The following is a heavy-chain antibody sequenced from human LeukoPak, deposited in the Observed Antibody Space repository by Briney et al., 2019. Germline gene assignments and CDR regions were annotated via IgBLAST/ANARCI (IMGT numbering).Heavy chain of an antibody. D-gene: IGHD6-13*01. V-gene: IGHV3-20*04. J-gene: IGHJ4*02. CDR3: ARGGYSSCWYTLPY. CDR1: GFTFDDYG. Sequence: PGGSLRLSCAASGFTFDDYGMSWVRQAPGKGVEWVSGINWNGGSTGYADSVKGRFTISRDNAKNSLYLQMNSLRAEDTALYYCARGGYSSCWYTLPYWGQGTLVTVSS. CDR2: INWNGGST.